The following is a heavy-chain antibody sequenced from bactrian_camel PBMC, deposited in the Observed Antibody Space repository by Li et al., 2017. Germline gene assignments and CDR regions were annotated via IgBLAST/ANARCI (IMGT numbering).Heavy chain of an antibody. Sequence: DVQLVESGGGLVQPGESLRLFCAASGFIFRDHYMDWVRQAPGKGLEWVAGINSFGITTYYKESMKGRFTISRDNDKNMVYLQLNSLKIDDTAMYYCANLDGHYWGQGTQVTVS. CDR2: INSFGITT. V-gene: IGHV3S40*01. CDR1: GFIFRDHY. CDR3: ANLDGHY. J-gene: IGHJ4*01.